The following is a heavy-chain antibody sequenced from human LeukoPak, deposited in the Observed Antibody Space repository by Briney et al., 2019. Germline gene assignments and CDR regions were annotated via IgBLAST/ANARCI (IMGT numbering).Heavy chain of an antibody. CDR2: ISWNSGSI. CDR3: AKDESIAVAGKASFDY. V-gene: IGHV3-9*01. CDR1: GLTFDDYA. J-gene: IGHJ4*02. Sequence: GGSLRLSCAASGLTFDDYAMHWVRQAPGKGLEWVSGISWNSGSIGYADSVKGRFTISRDNAKNSLYLQMNSLRAEDTALYYCAKDESIAVAGKASFDYWGQGTLVTVSS. D-gene: IGHD6-19*01.